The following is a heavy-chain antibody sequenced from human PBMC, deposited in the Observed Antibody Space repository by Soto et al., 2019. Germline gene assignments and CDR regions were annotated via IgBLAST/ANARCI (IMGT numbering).Heavy chain of an antibody. CDR3: ARRGSGSYYDY. CDR1: GFTFSSYA. J-gene: IGHJ4*02. D-gene: IGHD1-26*01. Sequence: EVQLLESGGGLVQPGGSLRLSCAASGFTFSSYAMRWVRQAPGQGLEWVSAISGSGGITYYADSVKGRFTISRDNSKNTLYLQMNSLRAEATAVYYCARRGSGSYYDYWGQGTLVTVSS. V-gene: IGHV3-23*01. CDR2: ISGSGGIT.